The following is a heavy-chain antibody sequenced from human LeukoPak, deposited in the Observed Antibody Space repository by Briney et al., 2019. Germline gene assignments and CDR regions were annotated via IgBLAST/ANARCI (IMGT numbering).Heavy chain of an antibody. CDR3: ARAAGGGSGRYGAFDI. CDR2: VYTSRST. D-gene: IGHD3-10*01. J-gene: IGHJ3*02. Sequence: NPSETLSLTCTVSGGSISSGSYYWSWIRQPAGKGLEGIGRVYTSRSTNYNPSLKSRVIISVDTSKHQFSLKLSCVTAGDTGVHYCARAAGGGSGRYGAFDIWGQGTMVTVSS. CDR1: GGSISSGSYY. V-gene: IGHV4-61*02.